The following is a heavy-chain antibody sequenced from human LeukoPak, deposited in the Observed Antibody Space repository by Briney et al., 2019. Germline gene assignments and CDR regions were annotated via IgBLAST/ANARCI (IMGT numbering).Heavy chain of an antibody. CDR2: INPNSGGT. D-gene: IGHD3-9*01. Sequence: GASVKVSCKASGYTFTGYYMHWVRQAPGQGLEWMGWINPNSGGTNYAQKFQGRVTMTRNTSISTAYMELSSLRSEDTAVYYCARGLYDILTGSTYFDYWGLGTLVTVSS. J-gene: IGHJ4*02. V-gene: IGHV1-2*02. CDR3: ARGLYDILTGSTYFDY. CDR1: GYTFTGYY.